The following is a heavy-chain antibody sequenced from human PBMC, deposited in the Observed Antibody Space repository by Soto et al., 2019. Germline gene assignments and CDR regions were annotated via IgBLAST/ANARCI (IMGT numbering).Heavy chain of an antibody. V-gene: IGHV3-23*01. D-gene: IGHD3-22*01. J-gene: IGHJ4*02. Sequence: PGGSLRLSCAASGFTFSSYAMSWVRQAPGKGLGWVSAISGSGGSTYYADSVKGRFTISRDNSKNTLYLQMNSLRAEDTAVYYCAKGPMIVVVITYFDYWGQGTLVTVS. CDR3: AKGPMIVVVITYFDY. CDR1: GFTFSSYA. CDR2: ISGSGGST.